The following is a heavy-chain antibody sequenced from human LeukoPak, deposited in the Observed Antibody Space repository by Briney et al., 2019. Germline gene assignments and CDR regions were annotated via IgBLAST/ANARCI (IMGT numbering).Heavy chain of an antibody. CDR3: ARQEYCSGGSCYTWFDP. Sequence: GESLKISCKGSGYSINNYWIGWVRQMPGKGLEWMGIIYPADSDIRYSPSFQGQVTISADKSISTAYLQWSSLKASNTAMYYCARQEYCSGGSCYTWFDPWGQGTLVTVSS. J-gene: IGHJ5*02. V-gene: IGHV5-51*01. CDR1: GYSINNYW. D-gene: IGHD2-15*01. CDR2: IYPADSDI.